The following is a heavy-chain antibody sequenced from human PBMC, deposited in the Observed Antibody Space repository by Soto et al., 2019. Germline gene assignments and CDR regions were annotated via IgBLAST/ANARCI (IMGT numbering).Heavy chain of an antibody. D-gene: IGHD3-16*02. CDR1: GFSLSTSGVG. V-gene: IGHV2-5*01. CDR3: AQMSVMITFGGVIVIPGYDY. J-gene: IGHJ4*02. Sequence: QITLKESGPTLVKPTQTLTLTCTFSGFSLSTSGVGVGWIRQPPGKALVWLALIYWNDDKRYSPSLKSRLTITKDTSKNQVVLTMTNMDPVDTATYYCAQMSVMITFGGVIVIPGYDYWGQGTLVTVSS. CDR2: IYWNDDK.